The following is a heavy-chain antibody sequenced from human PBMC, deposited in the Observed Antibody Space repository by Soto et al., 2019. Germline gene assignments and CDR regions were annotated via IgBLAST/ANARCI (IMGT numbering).Heavy chain of an antibody. V-gene: IGHV4-31*03. CDR2: IYDSGST. J-gene: IGHJ4*02. CDR1: GGSISSSGYY. CDR3: ARGTIVARVGD. Sequence: QVQLQESGPGLVKPSQTLSLTCTVSGGSISSSGYYWNWIRQRPGEGVEWIGYIYDSGSTCYTPSLKSRVTISLDTSKNQLSLKLSFVTGADTAVYYCARGTIVARVGDWGQGTLVTVSS. D-gene: IGHD5-12*01.